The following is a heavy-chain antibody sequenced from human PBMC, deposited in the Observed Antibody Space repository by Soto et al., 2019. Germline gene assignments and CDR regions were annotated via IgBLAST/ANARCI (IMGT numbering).Heavy chain of an antibody. CDR1: GGPFISYW. Sequence: PGGSLRLSCAASGGPFISYWMHWVRQTPGEGLVWVSRIKSDGSTTNYADSVKGRFTISRDNARNTLYLQMNSLRVEDTGLYYCARGAGGYYYMDVWGKGTTVTVSS. D-gene: IGHD3-10*01. J-gene: IGHJ6*03. CDR2: IKSDGSTT. CDR3: ARGAGGYYYMDV. V-gene: IGHV3-74*01.